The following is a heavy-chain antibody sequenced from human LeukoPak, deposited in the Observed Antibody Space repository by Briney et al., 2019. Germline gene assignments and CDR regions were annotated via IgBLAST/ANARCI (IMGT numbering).Heavy chain of an antibody. D-gene: IGHD3-22*01. CDR3: ARDQLGYYYDSSGYYWNNLPIDY. CDR2: ISAYNGNT. V-gene: IGHV1-18*04. J-gene: IGHJ4*02. CDR1: GYTFTGYY. Sequence: ASVKVSCKASGYTFTGYYMHWVRQAPGQGLEWMGWISAYNGNTNYAQKLQGRVTMTTDTSTSTAYMELRSLRSDDTAVYYCARDQLGYYYDSSGYYWNNLPIDYWGQGTLVTVSS.